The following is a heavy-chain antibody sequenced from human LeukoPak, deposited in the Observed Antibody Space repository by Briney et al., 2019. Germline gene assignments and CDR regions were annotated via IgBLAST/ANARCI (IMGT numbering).Heavy chain of an antibody. D-gene: IGHD3-10*01. J-gene: IGHJ4*02. Sequence: PSETLSLTCTVSGYSISSGYYWGWIRQPPGKGLEWIGYIYYSGSTNYNPSLKSRVTISVDTSKNQFSLKLSSVTAADTAVYYCARTVRGVMDYWGQGTLVTVSS. CDR2: IYYSGST. CDR1: GYSISSGYY. CDR3: ARTVRGVMDY. V-gene: IGHV4-61*01.